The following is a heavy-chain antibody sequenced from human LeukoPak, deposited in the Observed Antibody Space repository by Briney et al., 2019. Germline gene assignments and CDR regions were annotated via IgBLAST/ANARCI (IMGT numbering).Heavy chain of an antibody. CDR1: GYTFTSYG. J-gene: IGHJ1*01. Sequence: AASVKVSCKASGYTFTSYGISWVRQAPGQGVEWMGWISAYSRNTNYAQKLQGRVTMTTDTSTSTAYMELRSLGSDDTAVYFCARARGLYSGIYFLHWGQGTLVTVSS. V-gene: IGHV1-18*01. D-gene: IGHD1-26*01. CDR3: ARARGLYSGIYFLH. CDR2: ISAYSRNT.